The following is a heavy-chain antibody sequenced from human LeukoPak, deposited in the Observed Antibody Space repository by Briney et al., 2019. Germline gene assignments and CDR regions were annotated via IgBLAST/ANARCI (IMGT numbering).Heavy chain of an antibody. J-gene: IGHJ4*02. CDR2: FDPKDGET. CDR1: GYTLTELS. V-gene: IGHV1-24*01. CDR3: ATVPRYDYVWGSYRFEY. D-gene: IGHD3-16*02. Sequence: ASVKVSCKVSGYTLTELSMHWVRQAPGKGLEWMGGFDPKDGETIYAQKFQGRVTMTEDTSTDTAYMELSSLRSEDTAVYYCATVPRYDYVWGSYRFEYWGQGTLVTVSS.